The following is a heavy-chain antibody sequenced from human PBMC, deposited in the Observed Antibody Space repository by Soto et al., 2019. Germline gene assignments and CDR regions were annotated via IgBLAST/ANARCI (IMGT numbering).Heavy chain of an antibody. V-gene: IGHV6-1*01. D-gene: IGHD1-7*01. J-gene: IGHJ6*03. CDR3: AGTTSNKWYDMEF. Sequence: SQTLSLTCAISGDSVSSNSAAWNGIRLSPSRGLEWLARTYYRSRWYNDYAVPVRSRITVNPDTSKNQFSLQLTSVTPEDAAVYYGAGTTSNKWYDMEFWGKGTSVNVSS. CDR1: GDSVSSNSAA. CDR2: TYYRSRWYN.